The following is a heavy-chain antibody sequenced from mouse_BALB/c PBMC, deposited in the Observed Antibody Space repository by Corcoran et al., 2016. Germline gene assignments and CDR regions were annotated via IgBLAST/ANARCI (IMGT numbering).Heavy chain of an antibody. V-gene: IGHV1-84*02. CDR2: IYPGSGNT. Sequence: QIHLQQSGPVLVKPGASVKISCIASGYTFTDYSINWVKQKPGQGLEWIGWIYPGSGNTKYNEKFKGKATLTVDTSSSTAYMQLSSLTSEDTAVYFCARGYYGSSYFDYWGQGTTLTVSS. CDR3: ARGYYGSSYFDY. D-gene: IGHD1-1*01. CDR1: GYTFTDYS. J-gene: IGHJ2*01.